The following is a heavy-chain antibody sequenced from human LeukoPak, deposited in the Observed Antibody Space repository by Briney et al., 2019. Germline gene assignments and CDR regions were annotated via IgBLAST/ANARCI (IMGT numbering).Heavy chain of an antibody. CDR2: ISYDGSNK. J-gene: IGHJ4*02. D-gene: IGHD2-15*01. CDR3: ARSLGYCSAGSCFPFDY. Sequence: PGRSLRLSCAASGFTFSYYTMHWVRQAPGKGLEWVAVISYDGSNKYYADSVKGRFTISRDNSKNTLYLQMNSLRAEDTAVYYCARSLGYCSAGSCFPFDYWGQGTLVTVSS. V-gene: IGHV3-30-3*01. CDR1: GFTFSYYT.